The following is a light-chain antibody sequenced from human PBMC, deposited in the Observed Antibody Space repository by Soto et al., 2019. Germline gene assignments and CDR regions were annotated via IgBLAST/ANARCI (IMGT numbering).Light chain of an antibody. V-gene: IGKV3-15*01. CDR1: QSVSSN. Sequence: EILMTQSPGTRSVSPGERATLSCRASQSVSSNLAWYQQKPGQAPRLLIFGASTRATGIPARFSGSGSGTEFTLTISSLQSEDFAIYYCQHYNNRPLTFGGGTRWIS. CDR2: GAS. CDR3: QHYNNRPLT. J-gene: IGKJ4*01.